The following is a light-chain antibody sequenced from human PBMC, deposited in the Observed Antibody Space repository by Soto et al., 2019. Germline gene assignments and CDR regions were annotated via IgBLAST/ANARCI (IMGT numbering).Light chain of an antibody. Sequence: EIVMTQSPATLSVSPGERATLSCRASQSVSSSLAWYQQKPGQAPRLLIYGASTMATGIPARFSGSGSGTEFTLTISSLQSEDFAVYYCQQYNNWPPYTFSQGTKLEIK. CDR2: GAS. V-gene: IGKV3-15*01. CDR1: QSVSSS. CDR3: QQYNNWPPYT. J-gene: IGKJ2*01.